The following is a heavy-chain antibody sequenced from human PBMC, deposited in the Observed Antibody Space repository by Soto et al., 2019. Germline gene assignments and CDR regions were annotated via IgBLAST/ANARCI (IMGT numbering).Heavy chain of an antibody. V-gene: IGHV3-13*01. CDR3: ARARAAYDILTGSYGGGFDP. CDR2: IGTAGDT. J-gene: IGHJ5*02. D-gene: IGHD3-9*01. Sequence: VGSLRLSCAASGFTFSSYDMHWVRQATGEGLEWVSAIGTAGDTYYPGSVKGRFTISRENAKNSLYLQMNSLRAGDTAVYYCARARAAYDILTGSYGGGFDPWGQGTLVTVSS. CDR1: GFTFSSYD.